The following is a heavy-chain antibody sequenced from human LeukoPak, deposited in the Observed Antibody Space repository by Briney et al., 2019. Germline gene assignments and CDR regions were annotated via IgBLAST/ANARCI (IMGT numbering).Heavy chain of an antibody. CDR2: ISTSSNM. CDR1: GFTFTDYT. Sequence: PGGSLRLSCAASGFTFTDYTINWVRQAPGKGLEWVSSISTSSNMYYADSVKGRFTVTRDNAKNSVYLQTNSLRAEDTAVYYCARDRSYVGFDYWDQGALVTVSS. CDR3: ARDRSYVGFDY. V-gene: IGHV3-69-1*01. D-gene: IGHD4-23*01. J-gene: IGHJ4*02.